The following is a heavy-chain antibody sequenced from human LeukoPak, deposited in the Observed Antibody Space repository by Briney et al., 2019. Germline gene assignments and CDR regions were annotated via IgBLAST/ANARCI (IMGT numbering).Heavy chain of an antibody. D-gene: IGHD3-10*01. CDR2: ISSSSNI. Sequence: GESLKISCKGSGYTFSSNWIGWVRQMPGKGLEWVSSISSSSNIYYADSVKGRFTISRDNAKNSLYLQMNSLRAEDTAVYYCARVPHAMVRGVIITEFYFDYWGQGTLVTVSS. V-gene: IGHV3-69-1*01. CDR1: GYTFSSNW. CDR3: ARVPHAMVRGVIITEFYFDY. J-gene: IGHJ4*02.